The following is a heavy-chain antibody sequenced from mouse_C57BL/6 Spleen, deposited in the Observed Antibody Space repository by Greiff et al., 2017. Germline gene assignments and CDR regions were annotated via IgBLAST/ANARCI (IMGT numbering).Heavy chain of an antibody. CDR3: TTMVEFAY. CDR2: IDPENGDT. D-gene: IGHD2-2*01. Sequence: EVKLMESGAELVRPGASVKLSCTASGFNIKDDYMHWVKQRPEQGLEWIGWIDPENGDTEYASKFQGKATITADTSSNTAYLQLSSLTSEDTAVYYCTTMVEFAYWGQGTLVTVSA. J-gene: IGHJ3*01. V-gene: IGHV14-4*01. CDR1: GFNIKDDY.